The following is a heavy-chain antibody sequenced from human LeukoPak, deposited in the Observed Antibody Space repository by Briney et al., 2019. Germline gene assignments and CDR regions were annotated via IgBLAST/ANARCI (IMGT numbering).Heavy chain of an antibody. V-gene: IGHV3-53*01. CDR2: IYSGGST. Sequence: GGSLSLSCAASGFTFSSYAMSWVRQAPGKGLEWVSVIYSGGSTYYADSVKGRFTISRDNSKNTLYLQMNSLRAEDTAVYYCARAYDSSGYYYYGMDVWGQGTTVTVSS. J-gene: IGHJ6*02. CDR1: GFTFSSYA. D-gene: IGHD3-22*01. CDR3: ARAYDSSGYYYYGMDV.